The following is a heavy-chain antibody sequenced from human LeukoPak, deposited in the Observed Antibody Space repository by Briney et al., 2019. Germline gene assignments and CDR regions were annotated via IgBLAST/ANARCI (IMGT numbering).Heavy chain of an antibody. CDR3: ARDHPNYYDSSGYHYYGMDV. D-gene: IGHD3-22*01. V-gene: IGHV3-11*01. CDR2: ISSSGSTI. Sequence: GGSLRLSCAASGFTFSDYYMSWVRQAPGKGLEWVSYISSSGSTIYYADSVKGRFTISRDNAKNSLYLQMNSLMAEDTAVYYGARDHPNYYDSSGYHYYGMDVWGQGTMVTVSS. J-gene: IGHJ6*02. CDR1: GFTFSDYY.